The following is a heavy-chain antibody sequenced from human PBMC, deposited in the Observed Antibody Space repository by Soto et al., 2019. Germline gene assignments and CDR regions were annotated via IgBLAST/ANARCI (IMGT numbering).Heavy chain of an antibody. CDR1: GFTFTMYS. CDR3: ARESEDLTSNFDY. CDR2: ISSTTNYI. J-gene: IGHJ4*02. Sequence: GSLRLSCAASGFTFTMYSMNWVRQAPGKGLEWGSSISSTTNYIYYGDSMKGRFTISRDNAKNSLYLEMNSLRAEDTAVYYCARESEDLTSNFDYWGQGTLVTVSS. V-gene: IGHV3-21*06.